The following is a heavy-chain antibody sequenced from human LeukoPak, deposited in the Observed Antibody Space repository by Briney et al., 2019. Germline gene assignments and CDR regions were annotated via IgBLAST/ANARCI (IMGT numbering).Heavy chain of an antibody. J-gene: IGHJ4*02. D-gene: IGHD3-10*01. CDR1: GFTFSSYS. CDR3: ASPPPMVRGEVGY. CDR2: ISSSSSTI. Sequence: QAGGSLRLSCAASGFTFSSYSMTWVRQAPGKGLEWVSYISSSSSTIYYADSVKGRFTISRDNAKNSLYLQMNSLRAEDTAVYYCASPPPMVRGEVGYWGQGTLVTVSS. V-gene: IGHV3-48*04.